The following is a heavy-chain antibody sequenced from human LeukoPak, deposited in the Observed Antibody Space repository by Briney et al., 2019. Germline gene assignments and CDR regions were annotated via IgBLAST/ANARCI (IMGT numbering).Heavy chain of an antibody. CDR2: IYYSGST. D-gene: IGHD4-23*01. CDR1: DGSISIYY. Sequence: PSETLSLTCTVSDGSISIYYWSWIRQPPGKGLEWIGYIYYSGSTYYNPSLKSRVTISVDTSKNQFSLKLSSVTAADTAVYYCARDLLNEGNHLDYWGQGTLVTVSS. J-gene: IGHJ4*02. CDR3: ARDLLNEGNHLDY. V-gene: IGHV4-30-4*08.